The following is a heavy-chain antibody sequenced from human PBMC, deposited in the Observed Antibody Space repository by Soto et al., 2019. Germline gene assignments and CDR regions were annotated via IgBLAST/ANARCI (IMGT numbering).Heavy chain of an antibody. CDR3: ARSEGDYYDSSHAAF. CDR1: GGSISSGGYY. Sequence: QVQLQESGPGLVKPSQTLSLTCTVSGGSISSGGYYWSWIRQHPGKGLEWIGYIYYSGSTYYNPPIKSRVTISVDTPKNQFSLKLSSVTAADTAVYYCARSEGDYYDSSHAAFWGQGTLVTVSS. J-gene: IGHJ1*01. D-gene: IGHD3-22*01. V-gene: IGHV4-31*03. CDR2: IYYSGST.